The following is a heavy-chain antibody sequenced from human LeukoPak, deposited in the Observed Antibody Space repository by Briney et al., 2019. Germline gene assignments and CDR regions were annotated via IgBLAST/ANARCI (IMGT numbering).Heavy chain of an antibody. CDR1: GFTFSSYW. J-gene: IGHJ4*02. V-gene: IGHV3-74*01. CDR3: ARSTMMAPNY. D-gene: IGHD3-22*01. Sequence: PGGSLRLSCAASGFTFSSYWMHWVRRAPGKGLVWVSRINTDGSSTSYADSVKGRFTISRDNAKNTLYLQMNSPRAEDTAVYYCARSTMMAPNYWGQGTLVTVSS. CDR2: INTDGSST.